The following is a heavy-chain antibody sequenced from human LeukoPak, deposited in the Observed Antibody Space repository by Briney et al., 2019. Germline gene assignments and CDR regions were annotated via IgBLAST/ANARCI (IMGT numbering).Heavy chain of an antibody. J-gene: IGHJ4*02. V-gene: IGHV3-66*01. CDR3: ANLGSPSGN. CDR2: IYSDGST. CDR1: RFTVNINY. Sequence: GGCLRLSCAASRFTVNINYMSWVRQAPGKGLEWVSIIYSDGSTYYADSVKGRFTISRDTPKNTLYLQMNSLRAEDTAVYYCANLGSPSGNWGQGTLVTVSS. D-gene: IGHD3-10*01.